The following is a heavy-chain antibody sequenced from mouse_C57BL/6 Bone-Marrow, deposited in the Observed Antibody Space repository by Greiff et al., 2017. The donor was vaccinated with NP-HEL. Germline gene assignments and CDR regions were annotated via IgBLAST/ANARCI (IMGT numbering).Heavy chain of an antibody. CDR2: IDPSDSYT. CDR1: GYTFPSYW. J-gene: IGHJ2*01. CDR3: AKTAQATSVY. D-gene: IGHD3-2*02. V-gene: IGHV1-50*01. Sequence: QVQLKQPGAELVKPGASVKLFCQASGYTFPSYWMPWVKQRPGQGLEWVGEIDPSDSYTNYNQEFKGKATLTVDTSSSTAYRQLSILTSEDSAVYYCAKTAQATSVYWGQGTTLTVSS.